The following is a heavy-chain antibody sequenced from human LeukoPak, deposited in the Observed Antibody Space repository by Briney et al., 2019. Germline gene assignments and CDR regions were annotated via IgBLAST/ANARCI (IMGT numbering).Heavy chain of an antibody. CDR3: AELGITMIGSV. CDR1: AFTFSRYA. V-gene: IGHV3-30*04. Sequence: GGSLRLSCAASAFTFSRYAMHWVRQAPGKGLECVTLISYDGSHKDYADSVKGRFTISRDNSKNTLYLQMNSLRAEDTAVYYCAELGITMIGSVWGKGTTVTISS. J-gene: IGHJ6*04. D-gene: IGHD3-10*02. CDR2: ISYDGSHK.